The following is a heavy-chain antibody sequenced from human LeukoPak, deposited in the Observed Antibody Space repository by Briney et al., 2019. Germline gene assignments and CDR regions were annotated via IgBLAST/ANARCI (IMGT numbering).Heavy chain of an antibody. V-gene: IGHV3-74*01. D-gene: IGHD7-27*01. Sequence: PGGSLKLSCEASGFSFSNYWMEWVRQAPGKGLVWVSRINTDGSMITHADSVKGRFTISRDNAKNTLYLQMNSLRAEDTAVYYCARDKDWGFGDYWGQGILVTVSS. CDR3: ARDKDWGFGDY. CDR1: GFSFSNYW. J-gene: IGHJ4*02. CDR2: INTDGSMI.